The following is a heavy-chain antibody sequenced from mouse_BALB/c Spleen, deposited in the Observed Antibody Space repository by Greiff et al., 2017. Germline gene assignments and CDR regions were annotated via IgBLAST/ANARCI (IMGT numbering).Heavy chain of an antibody. CDR3: ATAYYRFPDY. V-gene: IGHV3-2*02. J-gene: IGHJ2*01. Sequence: EVKLMESGPGLVKPSQSLSLTCTVTGYSITSDYAWNWIRQFPGNKLEWMGYISYSGSTSYNPSLKSRISITRDTSKNQFFLQLNSVTTEDTATYFCATAYYRFPDYWGQGTTLTVSS. CDR1: GYSITSDYA. CDR2: ISYSGST. D-gene: IGHD2-14*01.